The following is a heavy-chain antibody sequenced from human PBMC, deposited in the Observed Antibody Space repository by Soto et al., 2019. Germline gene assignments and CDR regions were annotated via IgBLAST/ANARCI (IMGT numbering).Heavy chain of an antibody. Sequence: ASVKVSCKASGGTFSSYAISWVRQAPGQGXEWMGGIIPIFGTANYAQKFQGRVTITADESTSTAYMELSSLRSEDTAVYYCARGLIRYSYAHRYYYYYHGIDVWGQGPTVTVSS. V-gene: IGHV1-69*13. D-gene: IGHD5-18*01. CDR3: ARGLIRYSYAHRYYYYYHGIDV. CDR1: GGTFSSYA. J-gene: IGHJ6*02. CDR2: IIPIFGTA.